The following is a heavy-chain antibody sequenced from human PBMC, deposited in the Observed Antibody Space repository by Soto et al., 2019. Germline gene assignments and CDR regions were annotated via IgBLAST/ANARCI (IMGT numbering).Heavy chain of an antibody. D-gene: IGHD3-22*01. J-gene: IGHJ4*02. CDR2: IIPIFGTA. CDR1: GGTFSSDG. V-gene: IGHV1-69*13. CDR3: AGRDSSGCFDY. Sequence: GASVKVSCKAPGGTFSSDGISWVRQAPGQELEWMGGIIPIFGTANYAQKFQGRVTITADESTSTAYMELSSLRSEDTAVYYCAGRDSSGCFDYWGQGTLVTVSS.